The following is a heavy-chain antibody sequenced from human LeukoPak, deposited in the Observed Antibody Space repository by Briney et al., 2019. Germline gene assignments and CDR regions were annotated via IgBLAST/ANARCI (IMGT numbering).Heavy chain of an antibody. D-gene: IGHD6-19*01. CDR3: ARGGIAVAGPTIYYYYYYMDV. CDR1: GGSISSYY. J-gene: IGHJ6*03. Sequence: SETLSLTCTVSGGSISSYYWSWIRQPAGKGLEWIGRIYTSGSTNYNPSLKSRVTISVDKSKNQFSLKLSSVTAADTAVPYCARGGIAVAGPTIYYYYYYMDVWGKGTTVTVSS. V-gene: IGHV4-4*07. CDR2: IYTSGST.